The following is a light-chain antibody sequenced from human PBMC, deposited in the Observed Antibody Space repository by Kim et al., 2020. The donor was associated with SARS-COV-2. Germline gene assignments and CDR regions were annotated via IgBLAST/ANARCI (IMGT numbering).Light chain of an antibody. CDR1: QSMSYF. Sequence: ASFGDRVTITCRASQSMSYFRNWYQQRPGKAPKLLIYGASTLHGGVPSRFSGSGSGTDFTLTISSLQPEDFATYYCQQSYTAPRTFGQGTKVDIK. CDR2: GAS. V-gene: IGKV1-39*01. CDR3: QQSYTAPRT. J-gene: IGKJ1*01.